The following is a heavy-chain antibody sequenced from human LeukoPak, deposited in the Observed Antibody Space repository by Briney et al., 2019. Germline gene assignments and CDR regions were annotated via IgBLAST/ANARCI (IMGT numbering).Heavy chain of an antibody. D-gene: IGHD3-22*01. Sequence: GASVKVSCKASGYTFTSYYMHWGRQAPGQGLEWMGIINPSGGSTSYAQKFQGRVTMTRDTSTSTVYMELSSLRSEDTAVYYCARDCCYYDSSGYYYPFLGTPPYYGMDVWGQGTTVTVSS. CDR2: INPSGGST. J-gene: IGHJ6*02. V-gene: IGHV1-46*01. CDR1: GYTFTSYY. CDR3: ARDCCYYDSSGYYYPFLGTPPYYGMDV.